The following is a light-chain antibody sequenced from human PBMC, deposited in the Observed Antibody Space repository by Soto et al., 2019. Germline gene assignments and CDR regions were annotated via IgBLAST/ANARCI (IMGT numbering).Light chain of an antibody. Sequence: DIQMTQSPSTLSASVGDRVTITCRASQNIRSWLAWYQQKPGKAPELLIYSASGLESGVPYRFSGSGFGTEFTLTLSSLQPDDFATYYCQEYNGNSGLTFGGGTKLEIK. CDR3: QEYNGNSGLT. CDR1: QNIRSW. J-gene: IGKJ4*01. CDR2: SAS. V-gene: IGKV1-5*03.